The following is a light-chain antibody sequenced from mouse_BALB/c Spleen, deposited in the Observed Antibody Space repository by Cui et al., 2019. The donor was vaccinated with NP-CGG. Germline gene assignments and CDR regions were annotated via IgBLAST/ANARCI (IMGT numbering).Light chain of an antibody. CDR3: ALWYNNHWV. J-gene: IGLJ1*01. CDR2: GTN. Sequence: VVATQAALPTTSPGETVTLTCRSSTGAVTTSNYANWVQEKPDHLFTGLIGGTNNRAPGVPARFSGSLIGDKAALTITGAQTEDETIYFCALWYNNHWVFGGGTKLTVL. CDR1: TGAVTTSNY. V-gene: IGLV1*01.